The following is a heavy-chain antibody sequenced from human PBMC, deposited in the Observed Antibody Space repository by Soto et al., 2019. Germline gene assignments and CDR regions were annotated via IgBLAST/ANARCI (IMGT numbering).Heavy chain of an antibody. V-gene: IGHV1-46*01. CDR3: ARSLGETTSLFDY. Sequence: QVQLVQSGAEMKQPGASVKLSCQASGYIFIHCFMHWVRQAPGQGLEWMGGINQGSGTTTYAQKFQGRVTVTRDTSTSTVYMELSSLGSGDTAMYYCARSLGETTSLFDYWGQGSLVTVSA. CDR1: GYIFIHCF. CDR2: INQGSGTT. J-gene: IGHJ4*02. D-gene: IGHD1-26*01.